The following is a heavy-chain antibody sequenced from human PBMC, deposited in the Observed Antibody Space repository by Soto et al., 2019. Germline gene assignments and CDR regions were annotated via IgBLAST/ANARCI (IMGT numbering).Heavy chain of an antibody. D-gene: IGHD3-16*02. J-gene: IGHJ4*02. CDR1: GYTFTSYY. V-gene: IGHV1-46*03. CDR2: INPSGGST. CDR3: ARGAYDYIWGSYPEKYYFDY. Sequence: QVQLVQSGAEVKKPGASVKVSCKASGYTFTSYYMHWVRQAPGQGLEWMGIINPSGGSTSYAQKCQGRVTMTRDTSTSTVYMELSSLRSEDTAVYYCARGAYDYIWGSYPEKYYFDYWGQGTLVTVSS.